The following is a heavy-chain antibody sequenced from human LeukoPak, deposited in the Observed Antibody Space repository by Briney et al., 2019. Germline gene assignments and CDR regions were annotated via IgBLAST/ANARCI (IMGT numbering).Heavy chain of an antibody. D-gene: IGHD1-20*01. CDR3: ARDPLTGISFFDP. CDR1: GGSISSYY. V-gene: IGHV4-4*07. J-gene: IGHJ5*02. Sequence: SETLSLTCTVSGGSISSYYWSWIRQPAGKGLEWIGRIYTSGSANYNPSLKSRVTMSVDTSKNQFSLKLSSVTAADAAVYYCARDPLTGISFFDPWGQGTLVTVSS. CDR2: IYTSGSA.